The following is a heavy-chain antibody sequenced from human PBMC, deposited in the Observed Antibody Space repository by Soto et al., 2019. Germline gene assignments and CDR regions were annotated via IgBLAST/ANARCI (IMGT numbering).Heavy chain of an antibody. CDR1: GGTFSIYG. V-gene: IGHV1-69*13. J-gene: IGHJ6*02. CDR2: IIPILTTP. CDR3: ASLFGRSPTGEDGMDF. D-gene: IGHD2-8*02. Sequence: GASEKVSCKASGGTFSIYGFSWVRQAPGQGPEWIGGIIPILTTPNYAQKFHGRVTIVADESTTTVYMELSSLKSEDTAVYYCASLFGRSPTGEDGMDFWGQGTSVTVSS.